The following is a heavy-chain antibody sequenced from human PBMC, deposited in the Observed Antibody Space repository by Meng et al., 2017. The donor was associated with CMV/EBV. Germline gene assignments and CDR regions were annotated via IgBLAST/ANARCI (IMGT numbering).Heavy chain of an antibody. CDR1: GFTFHSYE. D-gene: IGHD1-26*01. CDR2: ISSRGSTI. Sequence: GGSLRLSCAASGFTFHSYEMNWVRQAPGKGLEWVSYISSRGSTIYYTDSMKGRVTISRDDAKNSLYLQMNSLRAEDTALYYCARGKRPLSRSYYYFDSWGQGTLVTVSS. J-gene: IGHJ4*02. CDR3: ARGKRPLSRSYYYFDS. V-gene: IGHV3-48*03.